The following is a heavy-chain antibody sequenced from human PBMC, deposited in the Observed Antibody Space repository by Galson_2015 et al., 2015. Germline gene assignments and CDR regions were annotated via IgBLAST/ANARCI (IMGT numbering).Heavy chain of an antibody. CDR3: ALTTITMVRGVIIEGFDP. Sequence: PALVNPTQPLTLPCTFSGFSLRTSGVGVGWIRQPPRKALEWLALIYWNDDRRYSPSLKSRLTTTKDTSKNQVVLTMTNMDPVDTATYYCALTTITMVRGVIIEGFDPWGQGTLVTVSS. J-gene: IGHJ5*02. CDR2: IYWNDDR. CDR1: GFSLRTSGVG. V-gene: IGHV2-5*01. D-gene: IGHD3-10*01.